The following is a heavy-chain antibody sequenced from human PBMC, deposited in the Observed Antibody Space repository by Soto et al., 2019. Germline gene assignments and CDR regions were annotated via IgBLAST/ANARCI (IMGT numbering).Heavy chain of an antibody. CDR3: ASTSITIFGVDFYYYYGMDV. J-gene: IGHJ6*02. CDR1: GGSISSSSYY. CDR2: IYYSGST. V-gene: IGHV4-39*01. Sequence: SETLSLTCTVSGGSISSSSYYWGWIRQPPGKGLEWIGSIYYSGSTYYNPSLKSRVTISVDTSKNQFSLKLSSVTAADTAVYYCASTSITIFGVDFYYYYGMDVWGQGTTVT. D-gene: IGHD3-3*01.